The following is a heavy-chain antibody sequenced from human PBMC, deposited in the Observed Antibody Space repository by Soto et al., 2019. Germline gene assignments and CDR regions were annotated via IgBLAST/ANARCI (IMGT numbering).Heavy chain of an antibody. CDR3: ARDKAAADFDY. CDR1: CYTFTSYG. D-gene: IGHD6-13*01. J-gene: IGHJ4*02. V-gene: IGHV1-18*01. CDR2: ISSYNGNT. Sequence: GASVKVSFKASCYTFTSYGISWVLQAPGQGLEFMGWISSYNGNTNYAQKLQGRVTMTTDTSTSTAYMELRSLRSDDTAVYYCARDKAAADFDYWGQGTLVTVSS.